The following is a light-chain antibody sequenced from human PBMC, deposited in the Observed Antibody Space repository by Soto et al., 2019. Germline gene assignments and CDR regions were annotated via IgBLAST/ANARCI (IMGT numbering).Light chain of an antibody. CDR2: GAS. J-gene: IGKJ1*01. Sequence: ENVLTQSPGTLSLSPGESATLSCRASQSISNSYLAWYQQKPGQAPTLLIYGASTRATGIPDTFSGSGSGTDFTLTISRLEPEDLAVYDCQQHGSSPTWTFGQGTKVDNK. V-gene: IGKV3-20*01. CDR3: QQHGSSPTWT. CDR1: QSISNSY.